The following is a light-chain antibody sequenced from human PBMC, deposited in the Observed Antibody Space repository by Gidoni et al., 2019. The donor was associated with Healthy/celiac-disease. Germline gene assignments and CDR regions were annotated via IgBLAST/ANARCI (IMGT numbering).Light chain of an antibody. J-gene: IGLJ3*02. CDR3: QTWDSGIRV. CDR2: VDSDGSH. Sequence: VLTQSPSAYASLGASVKLTRTLSSVHSTYAIAWHQQQPEKGPRYLMKVDSDGSHTRGDGIADRFAGSSSGAVRFLTISSLQSEDEADYYCQTWDSGIRVFGGGTKLTVL. CDR1: SVHSTYA. V-gene: IGLV4-69*01.